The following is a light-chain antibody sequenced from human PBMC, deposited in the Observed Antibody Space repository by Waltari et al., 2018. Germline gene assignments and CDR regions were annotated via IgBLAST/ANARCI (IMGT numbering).Light chain of an antibody. J-gene: IGLJ3*02. CDR1: RSNIGSNS. V-gene: IGLV1-44*01. CDR2: FTA. CDR3: ASWDASLNGWV. Sequence: QSVLTQPPSASGTPGQRVTISCSGGRSNIGSNSVNWFQQLPGTAPRLFIYFTAQRASGVPGRFSGSRSGTSASLAISGLQSGDEADYFCASWDASLNGWVFGGGTKLTVL.